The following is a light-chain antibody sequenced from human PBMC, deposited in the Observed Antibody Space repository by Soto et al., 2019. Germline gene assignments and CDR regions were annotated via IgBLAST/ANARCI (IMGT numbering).Light chain of an antibody. CDR2: GAS. V-gene: IGKV3-11*01. CDR3: QQRSNWPIT. J-gene: IGKJ5*01. Sequence: EVVVTQSPATLSVSPGERATLSCRASQSVSSNLAWYQQKPGQAPRLLIYGASNRATGIPARFSGSGSGTDFTLTISSLEPEDFAVYYCQQRSNWPITFGQGTRLEIK. CDR1: QSVSSN.